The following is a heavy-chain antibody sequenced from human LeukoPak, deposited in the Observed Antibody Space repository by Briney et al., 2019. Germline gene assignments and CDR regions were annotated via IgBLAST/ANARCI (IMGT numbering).Heavy chain of an antibody. CDR3: AKDRETTASGTFDY. CDR1: GFTFNNYG. CDR2: ISDDGRNK. V-gene: IGHV3-30*18. J-gene: IGHJ4*02. D-gene: IGHD1-1*01. Sequence: PGGSLRLSCAASGFTFNNYGMHYVRQAPGKGLEWVAVISDDGRNKKYADSVRGRFTISRDDSNNTLYLQMNSLRAGDTGVYYCAKDRETTASGTFDYWGQGTLVTVSS.